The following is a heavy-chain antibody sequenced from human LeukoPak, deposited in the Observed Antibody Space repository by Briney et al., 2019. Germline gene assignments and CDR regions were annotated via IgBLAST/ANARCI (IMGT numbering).Heavy chain of an antibody. Sequence: GGSLRLSCAASGFTLTDYGVSWVRQAPGKGLEWVSCITGSSGSTYYADSVKGRFTISRDNSKNTLYLQMNSLRADDTAIYYCAKGLQLNSGFHPAYWGQGTLVTVSS. CDR1: GFTLTDYG. D-gene: IGHD3-22*01. CDR3: AKGLQLNSGFHPAY. CDR2: ITGSSGST. V-gene: IGHV3-23*01. J-gene: IGHJ4*02.